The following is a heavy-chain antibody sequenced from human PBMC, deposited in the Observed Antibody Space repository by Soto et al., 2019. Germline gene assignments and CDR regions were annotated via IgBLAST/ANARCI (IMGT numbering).Heavy chain of an antibody. J-gene: IGHJ4*02. CDR3: ATGLGRYCSGGSCYWPLDY. CDR1: GGTFSSYA. V-gene: IGHV1-69*13. D-gene: IGHD2-15*01. CDR2: IIPIFGTA. Sequence: SVKVSCKASGGTFSSYAISWVRQAPGQGLEWMGGIIPIFGTANYAQKFQGRVTITADESTSTAYMELSSLRSEDTAVYYCATGLGRYCSGGSCYWPLDYWGQGTLVTVSS.